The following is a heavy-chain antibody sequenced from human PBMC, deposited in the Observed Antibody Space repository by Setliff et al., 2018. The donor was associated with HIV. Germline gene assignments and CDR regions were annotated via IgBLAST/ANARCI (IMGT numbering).Heavy chain of an antibody. D-gene: IGHD5-12*01. Sequence: SQTLSLTCALSAHSLSSGCSWGWSRQPPGKGLEWMGSMYHTGSTYYSPSLNSRFTISVDTTKNQFSLKCRSVTAADTAVYYCARQPLYNDYDWRSYYFDYWGQGSLVTVSS. J-gene: IGHJ4*02. CDR3: ARQPLYNDYDWRSYYFDY. CDR2: MYHTGST. CDR1: AHSLSSGCS. V-gene: IGHV4-38-2*01.